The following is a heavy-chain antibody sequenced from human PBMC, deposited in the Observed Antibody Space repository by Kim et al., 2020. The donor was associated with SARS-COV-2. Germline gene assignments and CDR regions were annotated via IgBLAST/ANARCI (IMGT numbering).Heavy chain of an antibody. J-gene: IGHJ4*02. D-gene: IGHD1-26*01. V-gene: IGHV3-7*01. CDR3: ARDVGTGRHDC. Sequence: VDSVKCRFTISRDNAKNSVYLQLNSLRAEDAAMYYCARDVGTGRHDCWGQGTLVTVSS.